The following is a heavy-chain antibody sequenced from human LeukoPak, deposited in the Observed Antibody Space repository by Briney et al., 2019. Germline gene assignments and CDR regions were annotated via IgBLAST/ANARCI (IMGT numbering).Heavy chain of an antibody. CDR2: ISYDGSNK. Sequence: PGGPLRLSCAASGFTFSSYGMHWVRQAPGKGLEWVAVISYDGSNKYYADSVKGRFTISRDNSKNTLYLQMNSLRAEDTAVYYCFLTDDYGDYVRLTHDWFDPWGQGTLVTVSS. J-gene: IGHJ5*02. D-gene: IGHD4-17*01. CDR1: GFTFSSYG. CDR3: FLTDDYGDYVRLTHDWFDP. V-gene: IGHV3-30*03.